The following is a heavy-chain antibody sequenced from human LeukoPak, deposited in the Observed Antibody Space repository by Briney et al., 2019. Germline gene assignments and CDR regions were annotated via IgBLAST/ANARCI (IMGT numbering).Heavy chain of an antibody. J-gene: IGHJ3*02. Sequence: GASVKVSCKASGYRFNNFGITWVRQARGQGLEWMGWTSPYDDNPEYAKKFQGRVTMTTDTSTSTAYMELRSLRPDDTAMYYCAKVDPPIIAGARGDAFEIWGQGTLVTVSS. CDR2: TSPYDDNP. V-gene: IGHV1-18*01. D-gene: IGHD1-26*01. CDR1: GYRFNNFG. CDR3: AKVDPPIIAGARGDAFEI.